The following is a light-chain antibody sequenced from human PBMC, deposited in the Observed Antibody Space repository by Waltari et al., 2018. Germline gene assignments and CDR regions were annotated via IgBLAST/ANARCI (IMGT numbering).Light chain of an antibody. J-gene: IGLJ3*02. CDR2: YNSDSDK. CDR3: MIWPSNAWV. CDR1: SDTTVGNSN. Sequence: QPVLTQPPSSSASPGESARLTCTLPSDTTVGNSNIYCYQQKPGSPPRYLLYYNSDSDKGQGSGVPSRFSGSKDASANTGILLISGLQSEDEADYYCMIWPSNAWVFGGGTKLTVL. V-gene: IGLV5-37*01.